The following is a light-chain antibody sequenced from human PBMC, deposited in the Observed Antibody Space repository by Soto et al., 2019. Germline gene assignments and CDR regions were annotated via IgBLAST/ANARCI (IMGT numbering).Light chain of an antibody. J-gene: IGKJ3*01. CDR2: EAF. V-gene: IGKV1-9*01. Sequence: DIQLTQSPSFLSASVGDRVTITCRASQGISNYLAWYQQRPGKAPKLLIYEAFTLQSGVPSRFSGSGSGTEFTLTISSLQPEDFATYYCQQLNSYPFTLGPGTKVDSK. CDR3: QQLNSYPFT. CDR1: QGISNY.